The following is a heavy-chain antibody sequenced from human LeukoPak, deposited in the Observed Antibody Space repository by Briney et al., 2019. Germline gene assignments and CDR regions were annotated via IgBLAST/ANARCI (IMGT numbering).Heavy chain of an antibody. CDR2: IKQDGSEK. J-gene: IGHJ4*02. Sequence: GGSLRLSCAASGFTFSSYSMNWVRQAPGKGLEWVANIKQDGSEKYYVDSVKGRFTISRDNAKNSLYLQMNSLRAEDTAVYYCAGGDYFDYWGQGTLVTVSS. CDR3: AGGDYFDY. V-gene: IGHV3-7*01. D-gene: IGHD2-21*01. CDR1: GFTFSSYS.